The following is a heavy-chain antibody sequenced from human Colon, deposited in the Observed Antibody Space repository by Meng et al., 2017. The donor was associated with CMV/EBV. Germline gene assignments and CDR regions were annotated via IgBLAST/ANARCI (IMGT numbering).Heavy chain of an antibody. J-gene: IGHJ4*02. CDR1: GFTFSTYT. Sequence: CAASGFTFSTYTITWVRQVPGRGLEWVSRIRGSGGGIYYADSVKGRFTISRDNSKNILYLQMNSLRAEDSAVYYCAKGHSDTVTAPDYWGQGTLVTVSS. CDR3: AKGHSDTVTAPDY. CDR2: IRGSGGGI. D-gene: IGHD2-21*02. V-gene: IGHV3-23*01.